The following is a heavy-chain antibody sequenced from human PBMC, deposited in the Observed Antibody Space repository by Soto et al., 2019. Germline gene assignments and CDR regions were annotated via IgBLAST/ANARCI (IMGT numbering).Heavy chain of an antibody. CDR1: GYTFTSYA. CDR2: INAGNGNT. Sequence: QVQLVQSGAEVKKPGASVKVSCKASGYTFTSYAMHWVRQAPGQRLECMGWINAGNGNTKYSPKFQGRVTHTRDTSESTADLELSSLSSEDTAVYYCTRSIRLAGDCWVQGTLVTVSS. V-gene: IGHV1-3*01. J-gene: IGHJ4*02. CDR3: TRSIRLAGDC.